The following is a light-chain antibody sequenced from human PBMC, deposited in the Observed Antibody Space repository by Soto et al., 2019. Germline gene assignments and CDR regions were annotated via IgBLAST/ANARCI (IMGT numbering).Light chain of an antibody. V-gene: IGKV3-20*01. CDR2: GAS. CDR1: QSVSSSY. Sequence: EIVLTQSPGTLSLSPGERATLSCRASQSVSSSYFAWYQQKPGQAPRLLIYGASSRATGIPDRFGGSGSGTDFTLTISRLEPEDLAVYYCHQYDESPWTFGQGTKVEIK. CDR3: HQYDESPWT. J-gene: IGKJ1*01.